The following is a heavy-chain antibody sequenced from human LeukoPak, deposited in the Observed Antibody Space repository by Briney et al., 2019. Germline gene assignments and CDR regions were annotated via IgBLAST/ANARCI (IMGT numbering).Heavy chain of an antibody. CDR1: GFSFSDYA. J-gene: IGHJ4*02. CDR3: VKGSSVGRPYYFDY. CDR2: ISGSGDST. D-gene: IGHD3-10*01. V-gene: IGHV3-23*01. Sequence: VGSLRLSSAAPGFSFSDYAMSWVRQAPGKGLEWFSAISGSGDSTYYADSVKGRFTISRDNSKNTLSLQMNSLRADDTAVYYCVKGSSVGRPYYFDYWGQGSLVTVSS.